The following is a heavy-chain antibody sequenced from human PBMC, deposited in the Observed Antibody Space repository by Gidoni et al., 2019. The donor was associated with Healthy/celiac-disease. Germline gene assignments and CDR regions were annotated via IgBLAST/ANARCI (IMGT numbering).Heavy chain of an antibody. CDR1: GFTVSSNY. D-gene: IGHD1-1*01. J-gene: IGHJ6*02. V-gene: IGHV3-53*01. CDR3: ARAGIQYYYYGMDV. CDR2: IYSGGST. Sequence: EVQLVESGGGLIQPGGSLRLSCAASGFTVSSNYMSWVRQAPGKGLEWVSVIYSGGSTYYADSVKGRFTISRDNSKNTLYLQMNSLRAEDTAVYYCARAGIQYYYYGMDVWGQGTTVTVSS.